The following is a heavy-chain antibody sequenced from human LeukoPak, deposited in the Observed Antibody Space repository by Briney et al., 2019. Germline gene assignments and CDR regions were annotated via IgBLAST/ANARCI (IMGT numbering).Heavy chain of an antibody. CDR1: GFTLSGYS. Sequence: GGSLRLSCAASGFTLSGYSMHWVRQAPGKGLEWVAVISYDGSNQYYADSVKGRFTISRDNSRSTLFLQMNSLRAEDTAVYYCARSRGATGFYWVDYWGQGTLVTVSS. CDR2: ISYDGSNQ. J-gene: IGHJ4*02. V-gene: IGHV3-30-3*01. D-gene: IGHD3-22*01. CDR3: ARSRGATGFYWVDY.